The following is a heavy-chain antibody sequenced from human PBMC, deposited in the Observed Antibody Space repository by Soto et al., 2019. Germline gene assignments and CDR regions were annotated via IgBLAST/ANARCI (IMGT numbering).Heavy chain of an antibody. Sequence: SETLSLTCAVSGGSFTSNNWWTWVRQPPGQGLEWIGEIYRTGSTNYNPSLKSRVTISLDKSENQFSPKVTSLTATDTAVYYCASRDPGTSVDYWGQGTLVTVSS. CDR3: ASRDPGTSVDY. D-gene: IGHD1-7*01. CDR1: GGSFTSNNW. CDR2: IYRTGST. V-gene: IGHV4-4*02. J-gene: IGHJ4*02.